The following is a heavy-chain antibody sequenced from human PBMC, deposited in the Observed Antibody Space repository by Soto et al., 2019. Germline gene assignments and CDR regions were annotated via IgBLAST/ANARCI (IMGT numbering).Heavy chain of an antibody. Sequence: TLSLTCTVSGGSISSYYWSWIRQPPGKGLEWIGYIYYSGSTNYNPSLKSRVTISVDTSKNQFSLKLSSVTAADTAVYYCATNQLPLHYFDYWGQGTLVTVSS. D-gene: IGHD2-2*01. CDR1: GGSISSYY. V-gene: IGHV4-59*01. J-gene: IGHJ4*02. CDR2: IYYSGST. CDR3: ATNQLPLHYFDY.